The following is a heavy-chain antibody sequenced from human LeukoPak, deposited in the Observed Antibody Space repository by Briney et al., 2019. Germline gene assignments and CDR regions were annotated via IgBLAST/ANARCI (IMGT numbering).Heavy chain of an antibody. Sequence: ASVEVSCKASGGTFSSYAISWVRQAPGQGLEWMGWISAYNGNTNYAQKLQGRVTMTTDTSTSTAYMELRSLRSDDTAVYYCAREGGYDSSGYYGYWGQGTLVTVSS. J-gene: IGHJ4*02. D-gene: IGHD3-22*01. V-gene: IGHV1-18*01. CDR2: ISAYNGNT. CDR1: GGTFSSYA. CDR3: AREGGYDSSGYYGY.